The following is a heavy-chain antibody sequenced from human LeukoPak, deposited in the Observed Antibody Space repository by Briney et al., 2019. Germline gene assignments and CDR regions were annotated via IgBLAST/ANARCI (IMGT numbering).Heavy chain of an antibody. CDR3: ARGLLIAAVGTGSFDY. D-gene: IGHD6-13*01. V-gene: IGHV3-53*01. CDR2: IYVGGGT. CDR1: GFTVSSNY. J-gene: IGHJ4*02. Sequence: GGSLRLSCAASGFTVSSNYMGWVRQAPGKGLEWVSIIYVGGGTYYEDSVKGRFSISRDNSKNTLYLHMNSLRAEDTAVYFCARGLLIAAVGTGSFDYWGQGTLVIVSS.